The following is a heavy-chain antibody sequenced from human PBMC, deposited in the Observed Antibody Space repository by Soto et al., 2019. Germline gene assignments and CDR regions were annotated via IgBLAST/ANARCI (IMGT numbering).Heavy chain of an antibody. Sequence: PSETLSLTCTVSGGSIISSSYYWAWIRQPPGKGLEWIGSIYYSGSTYYNPSLKSRVTISVDTSKNQFSLKLSSVTAADTAVYYCARLQLGEYSYDSSGYYPRPRHWNYWGQGTLVTVSS. CDR3: ARLQLGEYSYDSSGYYPRPRHWNY. CDR1: GGSIISSSYY. J-gene: IGHJ4*02. D-gene: IGHD3-22*01. V-gene: IGHV4-39*01. CDR2: IYYSGST.